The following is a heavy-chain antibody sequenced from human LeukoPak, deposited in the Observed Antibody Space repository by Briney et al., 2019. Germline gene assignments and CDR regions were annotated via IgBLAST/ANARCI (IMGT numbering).Heavy chain of an antibody. CDR3: ARGRYYDFWSGYPYFDY. V-gene: IGHV4-34*01. CDR2: INHSGST. J-gene: IGHJ4*02. D-gene: IGHD3-3*01. CDR1: GGSFSGYY. Sequence: SETLSLTCAVYGGSFSGYYWSWIRQPPGKGLEWIGGINHSGSTNYNLSLKSRVTISVDTSKNQFSLKLSSVTAADATVYYCARGRYYDFWSGYPYFDYWGQGTLVTVSS.